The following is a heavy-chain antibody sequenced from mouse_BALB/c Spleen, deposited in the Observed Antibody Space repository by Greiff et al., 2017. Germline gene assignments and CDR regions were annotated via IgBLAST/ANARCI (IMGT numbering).Heavy chain of an antibody. CDR2: IWSGGST. CDR3: VRNRDYGNYAMDY. D-gene: IGHD2-1*01. CDR1: GFSLTSYG. Sequence: QVQLKESGPGLVQPSQSLSITCTVSGFSLTSYGVHWVRQSPGKGLEWLGVIWSGGSTDYNAAFISRLSISKDNSKSQVFFKMNSLQADDTAIYYCVRNRDYGNYAMDYWGQGTSVTVSS. V-gene: IGHV2-2-2*01. J-gene: IGHJ4*01.